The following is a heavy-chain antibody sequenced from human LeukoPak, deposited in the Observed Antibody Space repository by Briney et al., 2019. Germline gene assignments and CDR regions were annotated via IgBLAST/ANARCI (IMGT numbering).Heavy chain of an antibody. J-gene: IGHJ5*02. CDR3: AKGLLDGYNQNWFDP. Sequence: HPGGSLILSCAASGFTFNNYAMSWVRQAPGKGLEWVSAISGSDAGTYYADSVKGRFTISRDNSKNTLYLQMNSLRAEDTAVYYCAKGLLDGYNQNWFDPWGQGTLVTVSS. D-gene: IGHD5-24*01. V-gene: IGHV3-23*01. CDR2: ISGSDAGT. CDR1: GFTFNNYA.